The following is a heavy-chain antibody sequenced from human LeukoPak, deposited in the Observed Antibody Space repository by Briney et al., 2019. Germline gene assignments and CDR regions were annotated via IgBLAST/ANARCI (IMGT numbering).Heavy chain of an antibody. D-gene: IGHD3-10*01. CDR2: IYTSGST. Sequence: SETLSLTCTVSGGSISSYYWSWIRQPAGKGLEWIGRIYTSGSTNYNPSLKSRVTMSVDRSKKNFSLRLSSVTAADTAVYYCARDSGTTGEVKFDPWGPGSLVTVSS. V-gene: IGHV4-4*07. J-gene: IGHJ5*02. CDR3: ARDSGTTGEVKFDP. CDR1: GGSISSYY.